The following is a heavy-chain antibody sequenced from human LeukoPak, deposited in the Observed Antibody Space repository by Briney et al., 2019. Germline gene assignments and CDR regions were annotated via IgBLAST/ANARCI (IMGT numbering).Heavy chain of an antibody. J-gene: IGHJ5*02. CDR3: ARALNWFDP. Sequence: SETLSLTCAVYGGSFSGYYWSWIRQPPGKGLEWIGEINHSGSTNYNPSLKSRVTISVDTSKNQFSLKLGSVTAADTAVYYCARALNWFDPWGQGTLVTVAS. V-gene: IGHV4-34*01. CDR2: INHSGST. CDR1: GGSFSGYY.